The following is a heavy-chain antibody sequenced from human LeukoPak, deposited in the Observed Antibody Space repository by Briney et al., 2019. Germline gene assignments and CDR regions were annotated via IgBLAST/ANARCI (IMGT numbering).Heavy chain of an antibody. J-gene: IGHJ4*02. D-gene: IGHD2-15*01. V-gene: IGHV4-59*12. CDR3: AGWGCRGVSCHFYS. CDR2: IYYSVST. CDR1: GGSNSSYY. Sequence: SATLSLTCTVAGGSNSSYYWSCIRQPPGEWQEWIGYIYYSVSTNYNHSLKSRVTISVDTSKNQFSLKLSSVTAAGTAVYYCAGWGCRGVSCHFYSCGEGTLVTASS.